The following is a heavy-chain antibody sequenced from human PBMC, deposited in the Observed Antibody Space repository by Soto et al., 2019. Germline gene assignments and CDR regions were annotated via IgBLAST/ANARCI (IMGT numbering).Heavy chain of an antibody. CDR2: IYYSGST. V-gene: IGHV4-59*08. Sequence: SETLSLTCTVSGGSISSYYWSWIRQPPGKGLEWIGYIYYSGSTNYNPSLKSRVTISVDTSKNQFSLKLSSVTAADTAVYYCARAMYYYGSGSSGIWFDPWGQGTLVTVSS. J-gene: IGHJ5*02. CDR3: ARAMYYYGSGSSGIWFDP. D-gene: IGHD3-10*01. CDR1: GGSISSYY.